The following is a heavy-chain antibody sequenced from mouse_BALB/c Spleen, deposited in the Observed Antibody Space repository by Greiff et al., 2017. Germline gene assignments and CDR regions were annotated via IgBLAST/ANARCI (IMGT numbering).Heavy chain of an antibody. Sequence: EVQLQQSGPELVKPGASVKISCKASGYTFTDYNMHWVKQSHGKSLEWIGYIYPYNGGTGYNQKFKSKATLTVDNSSSTAYMELRSLTSEDSAVYYCARRSSGLLDYYAMDYWGQGTSVTVSS. CDR1: GYTFTDYN. CDR3: ARRSSGLLDYYAMDY. D-gene: IGHD3-1*01. CDR2: IYPYNGGT. J-gene: IGHJ4*01. V-gene: IGHV1S29*02.